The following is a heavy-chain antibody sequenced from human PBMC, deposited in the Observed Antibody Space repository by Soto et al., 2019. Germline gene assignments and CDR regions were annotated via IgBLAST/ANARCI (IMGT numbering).Heavy chain of an antibody. Sequence: PSETLSLTCAFYVVSFSGYYWSCIRQPPGKGLEWIGEINHSGSTNYNPSLKSRVTISVDTSKNQFSLKLSSVTAADTAVYYCASVTGGYYLKPPYYGM. J-gene: IGHJ6*01. CDR1: VVSFSGYY. CDR3: ASVTGGYYLKPPYYGM. CDR2: INHSGST. D-gene: IGHD3-3*01. V-gene: IGHV4-34*01.